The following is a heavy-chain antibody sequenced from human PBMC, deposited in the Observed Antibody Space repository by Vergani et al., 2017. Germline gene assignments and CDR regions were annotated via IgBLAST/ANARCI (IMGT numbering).Heavy chain of an antibody. CDR3: AREGEGATVTTYLXFQH. CDR1: GGTFSRYA. J-gene: IGHJ1*01. CDR2: SIPILGIA. V-gene: IGHV1-69*04. Sequence: QVQLVQSGAEVKKPGSSVKVSCKASGGTFSRYAISWVRQAPGQGLEWMGRSIPILGIANYAQKFQGRVTITADNSTSTAYMELSSLRSEDTAVYYCAREGEGATVTTYLXFQHWGQGTLVTVSS. D-gene: IGHD4-17*01.